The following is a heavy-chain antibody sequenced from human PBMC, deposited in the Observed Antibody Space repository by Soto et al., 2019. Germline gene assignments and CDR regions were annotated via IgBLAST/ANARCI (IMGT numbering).Heavy chain of an antibody. CDR1: GYSIRSDSYY. CDR2: ISYSGST. CDR3: ARVLDGYTVRGYFDY. D-gene: IGHD5-12*01. J-gene: IGHJ4*02. Sequence: SDTLPLTCTFTGYSIRSDSYYWDWIHQSPEKGLEWIASISYSGSTYYNPTLKSRLIISVDTSKSQFSLKLSSVTAADTAAYYCARVLDGYTVRGYFDYWGQGTVVS. V-gene: IGHV4-39*07.